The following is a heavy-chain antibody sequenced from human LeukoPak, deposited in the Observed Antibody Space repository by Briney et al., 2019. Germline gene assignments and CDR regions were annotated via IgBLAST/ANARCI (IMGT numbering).Heavy chain of an antibody. CDR3: AKDARYYYDSSGYYYGY. V-gene: IGHV3-23*01. CDR2: ISGSGGST. CDR1: GFTFSSYE. Sequence: QPGGSLRLSCVASGFTFSSYEMSWVRQAPGKGLEWVSAISGSGGSTYYADSVKGRFTISRDNSKNTLYLQMNSLRAEDTAVYYCAKDARYYYDSSGYYYGYWGQGTLVTVSS. J-gene: IGHJ4*02. D-gene: IGHD3-22*01.